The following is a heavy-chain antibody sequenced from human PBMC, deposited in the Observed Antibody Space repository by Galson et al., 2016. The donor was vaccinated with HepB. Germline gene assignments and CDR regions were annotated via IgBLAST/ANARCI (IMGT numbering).Heavy chain of an antibody. J-gene: IGHJ4*02. CDR1: GYTFTSYY. D-gene: IGHD1-26*01. CDR2: INPSGGST. Sequence: KVSCKASGYTFTSYYMHWVRQAPGQGLEWMGLINPSGGSTTYAQNFQGRVTMTRDTSTSTVYMELSSLRSEDTAVYYCARVTTPAYYFDYWGQGTLVTVSS. V-gene: IGHV1-46*01. CDR3: ARVTTPAYYFDY.